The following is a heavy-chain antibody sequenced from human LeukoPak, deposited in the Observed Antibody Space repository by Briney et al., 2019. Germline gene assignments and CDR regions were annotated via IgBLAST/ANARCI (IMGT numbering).Heavy chain of an antibody. Sequence: GGSLRLSCAASGFTFSRYAMSWVRQAPGKGLAWVSTISGGSGSTYCADSVKGRFTISRENSKNTLYLQMNSLRDEDTAVYYCAKHRFESGGYHSTDWGQGTLVTVSS. CDR1: GFTFSRYA. CDR3: AKHRFESGGYHSTD. CDR2: ISGGSGST. J-gene: IGHJ4*02. V-gene: IGHV3-23*01. D-gene: IGHD3-22*01.